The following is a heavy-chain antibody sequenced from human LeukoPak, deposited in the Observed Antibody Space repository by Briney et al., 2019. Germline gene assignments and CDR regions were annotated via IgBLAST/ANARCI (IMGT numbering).Heavy chain of an antibody. D-gene: IGHD1-26*01. CDR1: GYSFPTYW. V-gene: IGHV5-51*01. J-gene: IGHJ3*02. Sequence: GESLRISCKGSGYSFPTYWIGWVRQMPGKGLEWMGIIYPGDSDTRYSPSFQGQVTISADKSMSTAYLQWSSLKASDTAMYYCARTPNIVGATDAFDIWGQGTMVTVSS. CDR2: IYPGDSDT. CDR3: ARTPNIVGATDAFDI.